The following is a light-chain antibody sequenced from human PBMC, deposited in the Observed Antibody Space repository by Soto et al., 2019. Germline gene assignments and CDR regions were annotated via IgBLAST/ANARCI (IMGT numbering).Light chain of an antibody. Sequence: AIRMTQSPTSFSASTGDRVTITCRASQDISSYLAWYQQKPGEAPKLLIQAASALQSGVPSRFSGSGSGTEFTLTISRLQSEDVATYYCQQYYSNMSFGQGTKVEV. CDR1: QDISSY. J-gene: IGKJ1*01. CDR2: AAS. CDR3: QQYYSNMS. V-gene: IGKV1-8*01.